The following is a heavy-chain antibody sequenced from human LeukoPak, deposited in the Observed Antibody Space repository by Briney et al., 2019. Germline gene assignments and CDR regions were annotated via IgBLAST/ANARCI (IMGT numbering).Heavy chain of an antibody. V-gene: IGHV3-43*02. CDR1: GLPIGDFA. CDR2: ISGDGVST. Sequence: VGSLRLSCVASGLPIGDFAMHWVRQAPGQGLEWVSLISGDGVSTFFADSVKGRFSISRDNSKNSLFLEMSSLRTEDTAMYYCARESGKFDYWGQGTLVAVSS. J-gene: IGHJ4*02. CDR3: ARESGKFDY.